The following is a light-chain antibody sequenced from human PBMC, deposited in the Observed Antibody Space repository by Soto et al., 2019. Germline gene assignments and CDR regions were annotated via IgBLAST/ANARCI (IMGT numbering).Light chain of an antibody. J-gene: IGKJ1*01. CDR1: QGISTW. CDR2: DAS. CDR3: QQYSTKRPWT. Sequence: TQAISSLSAYLREKVTRSCMSSQGISTWLAWYQQKPGKAPKLLIYDASSMESGVPARFSGSGSGTEFTLTIRSLQAEDFARYCCQQYSTKRPWTFAQGTKV. V-gene: IGKV1-12*01.